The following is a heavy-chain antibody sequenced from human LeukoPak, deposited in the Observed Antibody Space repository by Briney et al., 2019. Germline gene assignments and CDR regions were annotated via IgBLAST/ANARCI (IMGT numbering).Heavy chain of an antibody. CDR3: ARGGTCSGGSCYSYFDY. CDR1: GGSISSYY. Sequence: SETLSLTCTVSGGSISSYYWSWIRQPAGKGLEWIGRIYTSGSTNYNPSLKSRVTMSVDTSKNQFSLKLSSVTAADTAVYYCARGGTCSGGSCYSYFDYWGQGTLVTVSS. V-gene: IGHV4-4*07. J-gene: IGHJ4*02. D-gene: IGHD2-15*01. CDR2: IYTSGST.